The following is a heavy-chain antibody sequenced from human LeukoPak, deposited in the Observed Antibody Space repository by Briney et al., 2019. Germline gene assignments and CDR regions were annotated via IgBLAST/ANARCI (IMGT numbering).Heavy chain of an antibody. CDR2: ISYDGGNT. CDR1: GFTFSNYG. J-gene: IGHJ4*02. Sequence: GGSLRLSCAASGFTFSNYGMHWVRQAPGKGLEWVAVISYDGGNTYYTDSVKGRFTISRDNAKNSLYLQMNSLRADDTAVFYCVRDTNSGAYYFPTFDYWGQGTLVTVSS. D-gene: IGHD3-22*01. V-gene: IGHV3-30*03. CDR3: VRDTNSGAYYFPTFDY.